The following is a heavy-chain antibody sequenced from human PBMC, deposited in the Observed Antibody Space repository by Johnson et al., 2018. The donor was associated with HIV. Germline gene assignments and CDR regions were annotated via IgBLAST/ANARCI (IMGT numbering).Heavy chain of an antibody. D-gene: IGHD3-10*01. CDR3: ASFGELGPDAFDI. J-gene: IGHJ3*02. Sequence: QVQLVESGGGLVQPGGSLRLSCAASGFTFSSYAMHWVRQAPGKGLEWVAVISYDGSNKYYADSVKGRFTISRDNSKNTLYLQMNSLRAEDTAVYYCASFGELGPDAFDIWGQGTMVTVSS. CDR1: GFTFSSYA. CDR2: ISYDGSNK. V-gene: IGHV3-30*04.